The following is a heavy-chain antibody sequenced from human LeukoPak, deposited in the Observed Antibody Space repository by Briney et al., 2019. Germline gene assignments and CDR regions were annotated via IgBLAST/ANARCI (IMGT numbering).Heavy chain of an antibody. CDR2: IYWDDDK. J-gene: IGHJ4*02. D-gene: IGHD3-10*01. V-gene: IGHV2-5*02. CDR1: GFSLSTSGVG. CDR3: ARGRFGELYLDY. Sequence: SGPTLVNPTQTLTLACTFSGFSLSTSGVGVGWIRQPPGKALEWLALIYWDDDKRYSPSLKSRLTVTKDTSKNQVVLTMTNMDPVDTATYYCARGRFGELYLDYWGQGTLVTVSS.